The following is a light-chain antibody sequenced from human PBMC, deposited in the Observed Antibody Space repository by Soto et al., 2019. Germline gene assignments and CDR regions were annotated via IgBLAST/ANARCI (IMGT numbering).Light chain of an antibody. CDR2: GAS. CDR1: QSVGTD. CDR3: HQYNDWPRFT. J-gene: IGKJ3*01. Sequence: IVMTQSPATLSVSPGERATLSCRASQSVGTDLAWYQQKPGQAPRRLIYGASTRATGIPARFSGSGSGTECTLTINSLQSEDLAVYYCHQYNDWPRFTFGPGTKVEIK. V-gene: IGKV3-15*01.